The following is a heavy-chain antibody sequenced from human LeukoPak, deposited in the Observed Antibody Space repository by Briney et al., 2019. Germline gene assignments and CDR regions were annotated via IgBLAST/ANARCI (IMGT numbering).Heavy chain of an antibody. CDR2: ISGSGGRT. D-gene: IGHD3-16*01. Sequence: GGSLRLSCAASGFTFSSYAMSWVRQAPGKGLEWVSAISGSGGRTYYADSVKGRFTISRDNSKNTLYLQMNSLRAEDTAVYYCARPRIRFDWYFDLWGRGTLVTVSS. J-gene: IGHJ2*01. CDR1: GFTFSSYA. CDR3: ARPRIRFDWYFDL. V-gene: IGHV3-23*01.